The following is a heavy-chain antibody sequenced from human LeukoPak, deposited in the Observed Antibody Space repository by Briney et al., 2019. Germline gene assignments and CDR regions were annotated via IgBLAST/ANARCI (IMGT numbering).Heavy chain of an antibody. CDR3: ARGSNNWNDEHAFDV. CDR1: EFTLSRHW. V-gene: IGHV3-74*01. J-gene: IGHJ3*01. Sequence: GGSLRLSCAASEFTLSRHWMHWVRQAPGKGLVWVSRLNTDGRITYYADSVKGRFTISRDSAKNTSYLQLDSLRAEDTAVYYCARGSNNWNDEHAFDVWGQGTMVTVSS. CDR2: LNTDGRIT. D-gene: IGHD1-1*01.